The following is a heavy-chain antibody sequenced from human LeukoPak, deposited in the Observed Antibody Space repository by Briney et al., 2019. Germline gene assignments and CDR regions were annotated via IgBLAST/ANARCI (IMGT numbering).Heavy chain of an antibody. V-gene: IGHV4-4*07. CDR1: GGSISSYY. D-gene: IGHD6-13*01. Sequence: SETLSLTCSVSGGSISSYYWSWIRQPAGKGLEWIGRIYFTGTTNYNPSLQSRVTMSVDTPKYQFSLELSSVTAADTAVYYCARGSSSSWYSFDFWGQGTVVTVSS. J-gene: IGHJ3*01. CDR2: IYFTGTT. CDR3: ARGSSSSWYSFDF.